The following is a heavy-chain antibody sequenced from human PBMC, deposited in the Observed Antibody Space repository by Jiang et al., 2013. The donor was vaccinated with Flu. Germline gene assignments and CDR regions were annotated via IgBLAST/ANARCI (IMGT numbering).Heavy chain of an antibody. Sequence: LLKPSETLSLTCTVSGGSISSRGYYWDWIRQPPGKGLEWIGTIYYGGSTYYNPSLKSRVTISADTSKNHFSLKLTSVAAADTAVYYCARERFTIFGVVDPTNSGFDPWGQGTLVTVSS. J-gene: IGHJ5*02. CDR1: GGSISSRGYY. D-gene: IGHD3-3*01. CDR2: IYYGGST. V-gene: IGHV4-39*07. CDR3: ARERFTIFGVVDPTNSGFDP.